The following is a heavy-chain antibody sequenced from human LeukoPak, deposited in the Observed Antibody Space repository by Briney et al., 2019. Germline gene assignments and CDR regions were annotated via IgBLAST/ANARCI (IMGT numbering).Heavy chain of an antibody. CDR3: ATEGDGDYGDYYGMDV. Sequence: ASVKVSCKASGGTFSSYAISWVRQAPGEGLEWMGGIIPIFGTANYAQKFQGRVTMTEDTSTDTAYMELSSLRSEDTAVYYCATEGDGDYGDYYGMDVWGQGTTVTVSS. CDR2: IIPIFGTA. J-gene: IGHJ6*02. CDR1: GGTFSSYA. V-gene: IGHV1-69*06. D-gene: IGHD4-17*01.